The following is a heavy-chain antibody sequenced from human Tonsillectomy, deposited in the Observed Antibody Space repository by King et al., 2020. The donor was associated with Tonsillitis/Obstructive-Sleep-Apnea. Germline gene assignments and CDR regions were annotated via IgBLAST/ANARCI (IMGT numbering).Heavy chain of an antibody. V-gene: IGHV3-30*18. Sequence: VKLVESGGGVVQPGRSLRLSCAASGFTFSSYGMHWVRQAPGKGLEWVAVISYDGSNKYYGDSVKGRFTISRDNSKNTLYLQMNSLRAEDTAVYYCAKEAGYSYGSGYYDYWGQGTLVTVSS. CDR1: GFTFSSYG. J-gene: IGHJ4*02. CDR2: ISYDGSNK. CDR3: AKEAGYSYGSGYYDY. D-gene: IGHD5-18*01.